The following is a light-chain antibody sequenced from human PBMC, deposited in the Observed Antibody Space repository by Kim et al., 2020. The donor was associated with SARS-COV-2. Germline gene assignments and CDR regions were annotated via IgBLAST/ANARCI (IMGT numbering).Light chain of an antibody. CDR2: QDS. J-gene: IGLJ2*01. CDR1: KLGDKY. V-gene: IGLV3-1*01. Sequence: SYELTQPPSVSVSPGQTASITCSGDKLGDKYACWYQQKPGQYPVLVIYQDSKRPSGIPERFSGSNSGNTATLTISGTQAMDEADSYCQAWDSSAVVFGGG. CDR3: QAWDSSAVV.